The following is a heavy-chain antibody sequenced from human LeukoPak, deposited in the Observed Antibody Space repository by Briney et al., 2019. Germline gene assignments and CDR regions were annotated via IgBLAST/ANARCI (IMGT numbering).Heavy chain of an antibody. V-gene: IGHV3-21*01. Sequence: GGSLRLSCAASGFTFSSYSMNWVRQAPGKGLEWVSSISSSSYIYYADSVKGRFTISRDNAKNSLYLQMNSLRAEDTAVYYCARDLAHYDYVWGSYRYNFDYWGQGTLVTVSS. D-gene: IGHD3-16*02. CDR2: ISSSSYI. CDR1: GFTFSSYS. J-gene: IGHJ4*02. CDR3: ARDLAHYDYVWGSYRYNFDY.